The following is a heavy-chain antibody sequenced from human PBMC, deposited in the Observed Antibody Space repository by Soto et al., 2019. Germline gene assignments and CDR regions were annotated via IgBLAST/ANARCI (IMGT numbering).Heavy chain of an antibody. CDR1: GGSISSGGYY. V-gene: IGHV4-31*03. D-gene: IGHD2-15*01. Sequence: PPETLSLTCTVSGGSISSGGYYWSWFRPHPGKGLEWIGYIYYSGSTYYNPSLKSRVTISVDTSRNQFSLKLSSVTAADTDVYYCARDQVREAATTLEYYYGMDVWGQGTTVTVSS. CDR2: IYYSGST. CDR3: ARDQVREAATTLEYYYGMDV. J-gene: IGHJ6*02.